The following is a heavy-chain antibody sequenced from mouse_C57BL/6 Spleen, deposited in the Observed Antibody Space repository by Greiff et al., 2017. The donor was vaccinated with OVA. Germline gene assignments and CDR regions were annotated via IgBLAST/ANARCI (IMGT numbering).Heavy chain of an antibody. CDR1: GYAFTNYL. CDR3: ARYYYGSSYYFDY. J-gene: IGHJ2*01. V-gene: IGHV1-54*01. D-gene: IGHD1-1*01. CDR2: INPGSGGT. Sequence: LQESGAELVRPGTSVTVSCKASGYAFTNYLIEWVKQRPGQGLAWIGVINPGSGGTNYNAQFKGKATLTADKSSSTAYMQLSSLTSEDSAVYFCARYYYGSSYYFDYWGQGTTLTVSS.